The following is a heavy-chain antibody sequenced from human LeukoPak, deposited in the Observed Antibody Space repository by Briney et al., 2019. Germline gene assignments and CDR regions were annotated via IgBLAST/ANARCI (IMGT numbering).Heavy chain of an antibody. Sequence: PSETLSLTCTVSGGSISSYYWSWIRQPPGKGLEWIGYIYYSGSTKYSPSLKSRVTISVDTSKNHFSLNLRSVTAADTAVSYCARLSYDTSGYWPDHFDHWGQGTLVTVSS. CDR1: GGSISSYY. J-gene: IGHJ4*02. CDR2: IYYSGST. V-gene: IGHV4-59*08. CDR3: ARLSYDTSGYWPDHFDH. D-gene: IGHD3-22*01.